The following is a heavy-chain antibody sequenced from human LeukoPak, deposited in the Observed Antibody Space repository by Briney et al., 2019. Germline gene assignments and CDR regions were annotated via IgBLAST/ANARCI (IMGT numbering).Heavy chain of an antibody. CDR1: GDSVSSNSAA. Sequence: SQTLSLTCAISGDSVSSNSAAWNWIRQPPSRGLEWLGRTYYRSKWYNDYAVSVKSRITINPDTSKNQFSLQLNSVTPEDTAVYYCARDPGYSYGFLKYGPAQFDPWGQGTLVTVSS. CDR3: ARDPGYSYGFLKYGPAQFDP. V-gene: IGHV6-1*01. D-gene: IGHD5-18*01. J-gene: IGHJ5*02. CDR2: TYYRSKWYN.